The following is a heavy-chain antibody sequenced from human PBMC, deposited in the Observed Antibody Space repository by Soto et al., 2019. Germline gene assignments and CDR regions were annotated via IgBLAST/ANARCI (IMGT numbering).Heavy chain of an antibody. D-gene: IGHD6-25*01. J-gene: IGHJ4*02. V-gene: IGHV3-7*01. Sequence: EVQLVESGGDLVQPGGSLRLSCVASGFTFSTYWMTWVRQAPGMGLEWVAGIKEDASEELYVDSVKGRFSISRDNAKNSLYLQLNSLRAEDTAVYYCATAXAAPFNNFDYWGQGTLVTVSS. CDR1: GFTFSTYW. CDR3: ATAXAAPFNNFDY. CDR2: IKEDASEE.